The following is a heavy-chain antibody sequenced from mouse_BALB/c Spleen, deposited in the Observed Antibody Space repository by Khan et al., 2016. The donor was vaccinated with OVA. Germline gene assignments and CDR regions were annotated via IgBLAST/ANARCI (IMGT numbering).Heavy chain of an antibody. D-gene: IGHD1-1*01. CDR1: GYTFTSYV. J-gene: IGHJ3*01. V-gene: IGHV1S136*01. Sequence: VQLQQSGPELVKPGASVKMSCKASGYTFTSYVMHWVKQKPGQGLEWIGYISPNSDGSKYNEKFTGKATLTSDKSSSTSYMELSRLTSETSAVYYCLRSLYYYGSAYEGFAYWGQGTLVTVSA. CDR3: LRSLYYYGSAYEGFAY. CDR2: ISPNSDGS.